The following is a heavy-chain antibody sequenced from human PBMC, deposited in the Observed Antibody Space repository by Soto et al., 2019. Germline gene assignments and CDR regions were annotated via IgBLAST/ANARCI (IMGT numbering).Heavy chain of an antibody. V-gene: IGHV3-48*02. D-gene: IGHD5-12*01. CDR3: ARDPRYSGFPYYYYGMDV. CDR1: GFTFSSYS. CDR2: ISSSSSTI. J-gene: IGHJ6*02. Sequence: LRLSCAASGFTFSSYSMNWVRQAPGKGLEWVSYISSSSSTIYYADSVKSRFTISRDNAKNSLYLQMNSPRDEDTAVYYCARDPRYSGFPYYYYGMDVWGQGTTVTVSS.